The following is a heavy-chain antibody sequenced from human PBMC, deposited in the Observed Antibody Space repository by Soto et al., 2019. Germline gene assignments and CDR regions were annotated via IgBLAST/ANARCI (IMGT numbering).Heavy chain of an antibody. D-gene: IGHD6-19*01. CDR3: ARIKGIAVAGTDLYYYYGMDV. CDR2: IYHSGST. J-gene: IGHJ6*02. Sequence: SETLSLTCAVSGGSISSSNWWSLVRPPPGKGLEWIGEIYHSGSTNYNPSLKSRVTISVDKSTNQFSLKLISVTAADTAVYYCARIKGIAVAGTDLYYYYGMDVWGQVTKVTVSS. CDR1: GGSISSSNW. V-gene: IGHV4-4*02.